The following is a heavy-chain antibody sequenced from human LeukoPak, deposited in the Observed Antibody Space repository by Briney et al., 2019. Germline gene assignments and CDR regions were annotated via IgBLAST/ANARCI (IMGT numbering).Heavy chain of an antibody. V-gene: IGHV5-51*01. CDR2: IYPGDSDT. CDR1: GYIFSNYW. J-gene: IGHJ5*02. D-gene: IGHD1-26*01. Sequence: PGGSLRISCKGSGYIFSNYWIVWVRQMPGKGLEWMGIIYPGDSDTRYSPSFQGQVTISADKSISTAYLQWSSLKASDSAMYYCARHSLVGATRSYFDLWGQGTLVTVSS. CDR3: ARHSLVGATRSYFDL.